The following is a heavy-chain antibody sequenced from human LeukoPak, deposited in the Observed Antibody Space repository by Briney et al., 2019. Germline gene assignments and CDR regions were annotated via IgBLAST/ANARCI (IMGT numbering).Heavy chain of an antibody. CDR3: AKDHRGYVFGSIGGY. CDR2: ISYDGSNK. Sequence: GGSLRLSCAASGFTFSSYGMHWVRQAPGKGLEWVAVISYDGSNKYYADSVKGRFTISRDNSKNTLYLQMNSLRAEDTAVYYCAKDHRGYVFGSIGGYWGQGTLVTVSS. D-gene: IGHD5-12*01. J-gene: IGHJ4*02. CDR1: GFTFSSYG. V-gene: IGHV3-30*18.